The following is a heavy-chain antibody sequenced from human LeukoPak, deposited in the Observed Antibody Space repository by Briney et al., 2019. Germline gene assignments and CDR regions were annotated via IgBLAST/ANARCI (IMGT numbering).Heavy chain of an antibody. CDR3: VRDRGWLSNPGYFDY. J-gene: IGHJ4*02. V-gene: IGHV3-23*01. D-gene: IGHD3-22*01. CDR2: ISGSGGST. Sequence: GSLRLSCAASGFTFSSYGMSWVRQAPGKGLEWVSAISGSGGSTYYADSVKGRFTISRDNAKKSLYLQMNSLRAEDTAVYYCVRDRGWLSNPGYFDYWGRGTLVTV. CDR1: GFTFSSYG.